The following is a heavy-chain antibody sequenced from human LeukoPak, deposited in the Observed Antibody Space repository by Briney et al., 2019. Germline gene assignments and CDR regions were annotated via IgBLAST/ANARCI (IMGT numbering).Heavy chain of an antibody. CDR3: ASQTTVTTTAIFSDY. V-gene: IGHV1-69*01. J-gene: IGHJ4*02. CDR2: IIPIFGTA. D-gene: IGHD4-17*01. Sequence: IIPIFGTANYAQKFQGRVTITADESTSTAYMELSSLRSEDTAVYYCASQTTVTTTAIFSDYWGQGTLVTVSS.